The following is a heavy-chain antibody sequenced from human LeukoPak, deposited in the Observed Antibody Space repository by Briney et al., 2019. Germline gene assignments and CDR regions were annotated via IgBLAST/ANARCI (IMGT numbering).Heavy chain of an antibody. D-gene: IGHD3-10*01. CDR3: AKGRRGLWFGGGVY. V-gene: IGHV3-30*18. Sequence: GGSLRLSCAASGFTFSSYGMHWVRQAPGKGLEWVAVISYDGSNKYYADSVKGRFTISRDNSKNTLYLQMNSLRAEDTAVYYCAKGRRGLWFGGGVYWGQGTLVTVSS. J-gene: IGHJ4*02. CDR1: GFTFSSYG. CDR2: ISYDGSNK.